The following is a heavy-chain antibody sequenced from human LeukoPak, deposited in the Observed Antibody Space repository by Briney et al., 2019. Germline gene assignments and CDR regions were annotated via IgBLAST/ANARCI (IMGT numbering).Heavy chain of an antibody. Sequence: LSLTCTVSGGSISSGGYYWSWIRQAPGKGLEWVSYISSSGSTIYYADSVKGRFTISRDNAKNSLYLQMNSLRAEDTAVYYCARDQQWLLRDWGQGTLVTVSS. D-gene: IGHD6-19*01. J-gene: IGHJ4*02. V-gene: IGHV3-11*01. CDR2: ISSSGSTI. CDR3: ARDQQWLLRD. CDR1: GGSISSGGYY.